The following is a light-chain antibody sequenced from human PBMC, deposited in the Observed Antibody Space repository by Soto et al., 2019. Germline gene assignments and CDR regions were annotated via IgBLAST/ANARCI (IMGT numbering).Light chain of an antibody. CDR2: DAS. Sequence: EIVLTQSPATLSLSPGERATLSCRASQSVGVDLAWYQQKTGQAPRLLIFDASTRASGIPAKFSGSGSGTDFTLTISSLEPDDFAVYYCQQRKNWPPLTFGGGTRVESK. V-gene: IGKV3-11*01. CDR3: QQRKNWPPLT. CDR1: QSVGVD. J-gene: IGKJ4*01.